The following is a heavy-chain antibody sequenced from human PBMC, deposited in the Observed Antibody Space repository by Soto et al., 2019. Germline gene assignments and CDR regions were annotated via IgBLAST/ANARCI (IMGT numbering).Heavy chain of an antibody. CDR2: ISGSGGST. Sequence: EVQLLESGGGLVQPGGSLRLSCAASGFTFSSYAMSWVRQAPGKGLEWVSAISGSGGSTYYADSVKGRFTISRDNSKNTLYLQMNSLRAEDTAVYYCAKDRSYFDWSRGGYFQHWGQGTLVTVYS. J-gene: IGHJ1*01. CDR1: GFTFSSYA. V-gene: IGHV3-23*01. D-gene: IGHD3-9*01. CDR3: AKDRSYFDWSRGGYFQH.